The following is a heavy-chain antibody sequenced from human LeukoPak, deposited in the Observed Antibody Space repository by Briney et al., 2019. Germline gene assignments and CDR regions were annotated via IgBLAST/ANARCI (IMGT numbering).Heavy chain of an antibody. CDR3: AKGWWELLDVFDI. CDR2: IKSDGSDT. J-gene: IGHJ3*02. V-gene: IGHV3-74*01. Sequence: GGSLRLSCAASGFTLSSYWMRWVRQVPGKGLVWVSRIKSDGSDTRYADSVKGRFTISRDNAKNTLYLQMDSLRAEDTAVYYCAKGWWELLDVFDIWGQGTMVTVSS. CDR1: GFTLSSYW. D-gene: IGHD1-26*01.